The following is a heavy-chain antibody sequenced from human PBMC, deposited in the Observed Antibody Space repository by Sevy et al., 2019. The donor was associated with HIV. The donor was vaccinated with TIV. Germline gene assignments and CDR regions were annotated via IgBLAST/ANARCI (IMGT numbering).Heavy chain of an antibody. CDR1: GFTFSSYS. CDR3: ARARDIAAAVNFDY. D-gene: IGHD6-13*01. Sequence: GGSLRLSCAASGFTFSSYSMNWVRQAPGKGLEWVSSISSSSSYIYYADSVKGRFTISRDNAKNSLYLQMNSLRAEDTAVYYCARARDIAAAVNFDYWGQGTLVTVSS. CDR2: ISSSSSYI. V-gene: IGHV3-21*01. J-gene: IGHJ4*02.